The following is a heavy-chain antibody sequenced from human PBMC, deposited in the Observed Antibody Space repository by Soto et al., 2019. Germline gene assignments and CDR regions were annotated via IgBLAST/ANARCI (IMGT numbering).Heavy chain of an antibody. CDR3: ASQLGSGY. J-gene: IGHJ4*02. CDR2: INTDGSST. D-gene: IGHD7-27*01. V-gene: IGHV3-74*01. CDR1: GFSFSNYW. Sequence: EVQLVESGGGLVQPGGSLRLSCAASGFSFSNYWMHWVRQAPGKGLVWVSRINTDGSSTNYADSVKGRFTISRDNDKNTLYLQMNSLRAEDTAVYYCASQLGSGYWGQGTLVTVSS.